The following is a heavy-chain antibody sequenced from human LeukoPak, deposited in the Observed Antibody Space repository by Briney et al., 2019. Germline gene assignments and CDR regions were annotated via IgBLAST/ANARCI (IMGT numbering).Heavy chain of an antibody. J-gene: IGHJ4*02. D-gene: IGHD3-9*01. Sequence: GGSLRLSCAASGFTVSSNYMSWVRQAPGKGLEWVSVIYSGGSTYYADSVKGRFTISRDNSKNTLYLQMNSLRAEDTAVYYCARAYDILTPFDYWGQGTLVTVSS. V-gene: IGHV3-66*01. CDR1: GFTVSSNY. CDR2: IYSGGST. CDR3: ARAYDILTPFDY.